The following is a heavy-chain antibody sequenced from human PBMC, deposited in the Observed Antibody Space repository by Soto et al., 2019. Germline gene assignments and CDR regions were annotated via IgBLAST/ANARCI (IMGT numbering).Heavy chain of an antibody. CDR2: IVVGSGNT. CDR3: AAIPAGYSSGWPPAIFDY. Sequence: SVKVSCKASGFTFTSSAVQWVRQARGQRLEWIGWIVVGSGNTNYAQKFQERVTITRDMSTSTAYMELSSLRSGDTAVYYCAAIPAGYSSGWPPAIFDYWGQGTLVTVSS. J-gene: IGHJ4*02. V-gene: IGHV1-58*01. CDR1: GFTFTSSA. D-gene: IGHD6-19*01.